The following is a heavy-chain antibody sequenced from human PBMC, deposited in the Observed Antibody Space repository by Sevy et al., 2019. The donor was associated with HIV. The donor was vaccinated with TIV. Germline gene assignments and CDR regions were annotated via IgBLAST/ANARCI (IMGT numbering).Heavy chain of an antibody. Sequence: SETLSLTCAVYGGSFSGYYWSWIRQPPGKGLEWIGEINHSGSTNYNPSLKSRVTISVDTSKNQFSLKLSSVTAADTAVYYCARNGLDYCTGGVCYPRYLYWFAPWGQGTLVTVSS. J-gene: IGHJ5*02. CDR2: INHSGST. D-gene: IGHD2-8*02. CDR1: GGSFSGYY. V-gene: IGHV4-34*01. CDR3: ARNGLDYCTGGVCYPRYLYWFAP.